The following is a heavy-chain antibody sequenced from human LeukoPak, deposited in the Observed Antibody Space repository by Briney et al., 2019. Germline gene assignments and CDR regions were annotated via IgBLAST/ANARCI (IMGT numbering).Heavy chain of an antibody. CDR2: MSGSGGTT. D-gene: IGHD5-24*01. CDR1: GFTYRDYA. J-gene: IGHJ5*02. V-gene: IGHV3-23*01. CDR3: AKALGGRDAFNL. Sequence: GGSLRLSCAASGFTYRDYAMSWVRQAPGKGLKWVSIMSGSGGTTYYARSVKGRFTISRDNSRNTLFLQMNSLRVEDTAVYYCAKALGGRDAFNLWGQGALVTVSS.